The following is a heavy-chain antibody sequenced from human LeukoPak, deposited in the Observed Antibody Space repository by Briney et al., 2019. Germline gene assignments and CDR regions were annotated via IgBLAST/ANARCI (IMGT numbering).Heavy chain of an antibody. J-gene: IGHJ4*02. CDR2: INPNSGGT. CDR3: ARSRIQFLEWLLPDY. V-gene: IGHV1-2*02. Sequence: ASVKVSCKASGYTFTGYYMHWVRQAPGQGLEWMGWINPNSGGTNYAQKFQGRVTMTRDTSISTAYMELSRLRSDDTAVYYCARSRIQFLEWLLPDYWGQGTLVTVSS. D-gene: IGHD3-3*01. CDR1: GYTFTGYY.